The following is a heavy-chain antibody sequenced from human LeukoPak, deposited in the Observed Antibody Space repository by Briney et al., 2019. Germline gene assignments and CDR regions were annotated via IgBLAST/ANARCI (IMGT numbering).Heavy chain of an antibody. CDR3: AKISSSSVKAVQH. J-gene: IGHJ1*01. CDR1: GGSISSYY. V-gene: IGHV4-59*01. CDR2: IYYSGST. D-gene: IGHD6-6*01. Sequence: SETLSLTCTVSGGSISSYYWSWIRQPPGKGLEWIGYIYYSGSTNYNPSLKSRVTISVDTSKNQFSLKLSSVTAADTAVYYCAKISSSSVKAVQHWGQGTLVTVSS.